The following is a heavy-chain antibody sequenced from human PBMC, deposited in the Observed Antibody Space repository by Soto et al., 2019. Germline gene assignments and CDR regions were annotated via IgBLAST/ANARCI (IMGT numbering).Heavy chain of an antibody. J-gene: IGHJ3*01. V-gene: IGHV3-48*03. Sequence: RRLSFAASGFTFSSSEMYWVRQAPGKGLEWVSYIHPSGQPIFYADSVKGRFTISRDNAKNSLYLQMSSLRAEDSAVYYCHRRDSRWRKGPMITVSS. CDR2: IHPSGQPI. D-gene: IGHD3-22*01. CDR3: HRRDSR. CDR1: GFTFSSSE.